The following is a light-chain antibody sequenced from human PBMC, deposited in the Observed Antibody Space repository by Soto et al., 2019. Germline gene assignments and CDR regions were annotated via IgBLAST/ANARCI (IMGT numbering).Light chain of an antibody. V-gene: IGLV2-18*02. Sequence: QSALTQPASVSGSPGQSVTISCTVTSSDVGDYEHVSWYQQAPGTAPKLIIFDVTNRPSGVPDRFSGSKSGNTPSLTIFGLQAEDEADYYCQSYDSSLSGYVFGTGTKVTVL. CDR3: QSYDSSLSGYV. CDR2: DVT. J-gene: IGLJ1*01. CDR1: SSDVGDYEH.